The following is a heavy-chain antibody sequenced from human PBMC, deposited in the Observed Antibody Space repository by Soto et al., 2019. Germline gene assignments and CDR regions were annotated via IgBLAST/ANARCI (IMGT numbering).Heavy chain of an antibody. CDR1: GVTVTSNY. J-gene: IGHJ3*02. Sequence: EVQLVQSGGGLVQPGGSLRLSCAGYGVTVTSNYMNWVRQAPGKGLEWVSVIYSGENAYYADSVAGRFTISRDNSKNTLYRQMNSLRVEDTAVYYCARDLDAFDTWGQGTTVIVSS. CDR3: ARDLDAFDT. V-gene: IGHV3-53*01. CDR2: IYSGENA.